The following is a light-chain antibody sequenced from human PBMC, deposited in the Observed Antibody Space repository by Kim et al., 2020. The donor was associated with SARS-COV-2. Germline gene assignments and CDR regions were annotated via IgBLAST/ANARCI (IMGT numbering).Light chain of an antibody. Sequence: SPGERATLSCRASQSVSSHLAWYQQKPGQAPRLLIYDASTRAAGIPARFSGSGAGTDFTLTISSLEPEDFAVYYCQQYSNWPRTFGGGTKVDIK. J-gene: IGKJ4*02. CDR2: DAS. V-gene: IGKV3D-11*02. CDR1: QSVSSH. CDR3: QQYSNWPRT.